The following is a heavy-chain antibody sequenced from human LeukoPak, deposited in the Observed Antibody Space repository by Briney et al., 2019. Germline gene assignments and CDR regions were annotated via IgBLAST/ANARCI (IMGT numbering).Heavy chain of an antibody. V-gene: IGHV1-24*01. Sequence: ASVKVSCKVSGYALTELSMHWVRQAPGKGLEWMGGFDPEDGETIYAQKFQGGVTMTEDTSTDTAYMELSSLRSEDTAVYYCATEVMAAHYFDYWGQGTLVTVSS. CDR3: ATEVMAAHYFDY. D-gene: IGHD2-21*01. CDR2: FDPEDGET. J-gene: IGHJ4*02. CDR1: GYALTELS.